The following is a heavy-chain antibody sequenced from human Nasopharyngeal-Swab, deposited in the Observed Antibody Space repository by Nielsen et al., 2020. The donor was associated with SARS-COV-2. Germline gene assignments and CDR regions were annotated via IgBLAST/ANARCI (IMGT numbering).Heavy chain of an antibody. Sequence: WIRQPPGKGLEWIGEINRSGSTNYNPSLKRRVTISVDTSKNQFSLKLSSVTAADTAVYYCARESPAGDAFDIWGQGTMVTVSS. CDR2: INRSGST. CDR3: ARESPAGDAFDI. D-gene: IGHD1-14*01. V-gene: IGHV4-34*01. J-gene: IGHJ3*02.